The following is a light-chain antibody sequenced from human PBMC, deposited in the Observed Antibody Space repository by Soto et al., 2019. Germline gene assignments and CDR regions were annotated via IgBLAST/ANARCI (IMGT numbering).Light chain of an antibody. CDR3: QQSYSTPPTLT. CDR2: AAS. V-gene: IGKV1-39*01. Sequence: DIQMTQSPSSLSASVGDRVTITCRASQSISSYLNWYQQKPGKAPKLLIYAASSLQSGVPSRFSVSGSGTDFTLTISSLQPEDFATYYCQQSYSTPPTLTFGGGTKVEIK. J-gene: IGKJ4*01. CDR1: QSISSY.